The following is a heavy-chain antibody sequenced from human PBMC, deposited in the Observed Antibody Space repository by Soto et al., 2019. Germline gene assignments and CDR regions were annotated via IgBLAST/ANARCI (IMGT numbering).Heavy chain of an antibody. V-gene: IGHV4-39*01. CDR1: GGSISSSSFH. CDR2: IYYSGST. D-gene: IGHD5-18*01. J-gene: IGHJ4*02. CDR3: ARHRYSYGVYYFDY. Sequence: SETLSLTCTVSGGSISSSSFHWGWIRQPPGKGLEWIGSIYYSGSTYYNPSLTSRVTISVDTSKNQFSLKLSSVTAADTAVYYCARHRYSYGVYYFDYWGQGTLVTVSS.